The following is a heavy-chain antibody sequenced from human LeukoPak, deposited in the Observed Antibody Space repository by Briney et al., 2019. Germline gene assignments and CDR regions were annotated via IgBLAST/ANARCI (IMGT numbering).Heavy chain of an antibody. CDR2: IGGSGGAI. CDR1: GFAFGTYD. V-gene: IGHV3-23*01. J-gene: IGHJ3*02. D-gene: IGHD5-12*01. Sequence: QPGGSLRLSCAASGFAFGTYDMSWVRQAPGKGLEWVACIGGSGGAIYYRDSVKGRFTISRDNSKSTLYLQMNSLRADDTAVYFCAKWMSRVQAFDIWGQGTMVTVSS. CDR3: AKWMSRVQAFDI.